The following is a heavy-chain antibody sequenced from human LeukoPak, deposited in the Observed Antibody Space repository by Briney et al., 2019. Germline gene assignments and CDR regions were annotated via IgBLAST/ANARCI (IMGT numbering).Heavy chain of an antibody. V-gene: IGHV3-23*01. D-gene: IGHD3-3*01. CDR3: AKNPHYDFWSGYSVVDY. CDR1: GSTFSSYA. CDR2: ISGSGGST. J-gene: IGHJ4*02. Sequence: GGSLRLSCAASGSTFSSYAMSWVRQAPGKGLEWVSAISGSGGSTYYADSVKGRFTISRDNSKNTLYLQMNSLRAEDTAVYYCAKNPHYDFWSGYSVVDYWGQGTLVTVSS.